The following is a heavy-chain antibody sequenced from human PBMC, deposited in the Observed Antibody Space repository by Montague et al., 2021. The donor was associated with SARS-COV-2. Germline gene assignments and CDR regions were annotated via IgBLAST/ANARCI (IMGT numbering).Heavy chain of an antibody. J-gene: IGHJ4*02. CDR1: GESSSNYY. CDR3: ASAPRYSFGFWAY. Sequence: SETLSITCAVYGESSSNYYWSWIRLSPGKGLEWVGEINHSGYTDYNPSLESRLTISLNSSKKQFSLKMTSVTAADAAIYYCASAPRYSFGFWAYWGQGTLVTVSS. D-gene: IGHD5-12*01. V-gene: IGHV4-34*01. CDR2: INHSGYT.